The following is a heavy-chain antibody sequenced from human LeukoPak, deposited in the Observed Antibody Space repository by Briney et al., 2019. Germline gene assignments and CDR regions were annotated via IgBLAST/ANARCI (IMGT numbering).Heavy chain of an antibody. D-gene: IGHD2-8*01. CDR1: GFTVSSNY. J-gene: IGHJ4*02. Sequence: GGSLRLSCAASGFTVSSNYMSWVRQAPGKGLEWVSVIYSGGSTYYADSVKGRFTISRDNSKNTLYLQMNSLRAEDTAVYYCARVLYSSYFDYWGQGTLVTVSS. CDR3: ARVLYSSYFDY. CDR2: IYSGGST. V-gene: IGHV3-53*01.